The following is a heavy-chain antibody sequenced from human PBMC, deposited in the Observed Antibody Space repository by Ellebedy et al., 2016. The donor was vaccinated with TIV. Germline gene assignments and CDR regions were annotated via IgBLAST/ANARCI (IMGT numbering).Heavy chain of an antibody. Sequence: PGGSLRLSCSASGFTFSSYGMHWVRQAPGKGLEWVAFIRYDGSNKYYADSVKGRFTISRDNSKNTLYLQMNSLRAEDTAMYYCAKDREEIVVVPAAVYYPFYGMDVWGQGTTVTVSS. CDR2: IRYDGSNK. J-gene: IGHJ6*02. V-gene: IGHV3-30*02. D-gene: IGHD2-2*01. CDR1: GFTFSSYG. CDR3: AKDREEIVVVPAAVYYPFYGMDV.